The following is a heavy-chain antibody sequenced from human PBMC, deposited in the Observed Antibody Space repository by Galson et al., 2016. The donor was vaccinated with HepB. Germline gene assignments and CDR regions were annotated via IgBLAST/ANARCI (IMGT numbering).Heavy chain of an antibody. J-gene: IGHJ4*02. CDR1: GFSLSATAVG. V-gene: IGHV2-5*02. CDR3: AHTAGWLPDH. CDR2: IYWDDTK. Sequence: PALVKPTQTLTLTCTFSGFSLSATAVGVDWIRQPPGKAPEWLALIYWDDTKLYSPSLQSRLTITKDTSKNQVVLTLTNVVTVDTATYYCAHTAGWLPDHWGQGTQVAISS. D-gene: IGHD5-24*01.